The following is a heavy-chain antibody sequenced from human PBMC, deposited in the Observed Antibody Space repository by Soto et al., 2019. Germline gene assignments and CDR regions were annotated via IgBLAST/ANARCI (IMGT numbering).Heavy chain of an antibody. D-gene: IGHD2-21*01. V-gene: IGHV3-7*01. CDR2: IKQDGSEK. Sequence: EVQLVESGGGLVQPGGSLRLSCAASGFTFSSYWMSWVRQAPGKGLEWVANIKQDGSEKYYVDSVKGRFTVSRDNAKNSLYLQMNRLRAEDTAVYFGARFPLFGIWGMDVWGQGTTVTVSS. CDR3: ARFPLFGIWGMDV. CDR1: GFTFSSYW. J-gene: IGHJ6*02.